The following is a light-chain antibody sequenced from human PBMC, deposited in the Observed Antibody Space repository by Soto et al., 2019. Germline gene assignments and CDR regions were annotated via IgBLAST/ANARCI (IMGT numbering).Light chain of an antibody. CDR1: QSVGSS. J-gene: IGKJ1*01. V-gene: IGKV3-11*01. CDR3: QQYNNWPGT. Sequence: EIVLTQSPGTLSLSPGESATLSCRASQSVGSSLAWYQQKPGQAPRLLIYDASNRATGIPARFSGSGSGTDFTLTISRLEPEDFAVYYCQQYNNWPGTFGQGTKVDIK. CDR2: DAS.